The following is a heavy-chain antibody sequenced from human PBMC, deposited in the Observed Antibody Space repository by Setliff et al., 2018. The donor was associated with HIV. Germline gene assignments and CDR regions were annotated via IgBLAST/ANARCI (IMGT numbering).Heavy chain of an antibody. D-gene: IGHD6-13*01. CDR3: ARAAAAGRPDYYYFGVDV. CDR2: IYTGGST. V-gene: IGHV4-4*09. CDR1: GGSISSHY. J-gene: IGHJ6*02. Sequence: SETLSLTCTVSGGSISSHYWTWIRQPPGKGLEWIGYIYTGGSTNYNPSLKSRVTISVDTSKNQFSLKLSSVTAADTAVYYCARAAAAGRPDYYYFGVDVWGQGTTVTVSS.